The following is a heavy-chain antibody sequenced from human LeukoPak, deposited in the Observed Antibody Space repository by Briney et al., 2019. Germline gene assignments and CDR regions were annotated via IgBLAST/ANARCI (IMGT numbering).Heavy chain of an antibody. V-gene: IGHV1-2*02. CDR2: INPNSGGT. Sequence: ASVKVSCKASGYTFTGYYMHWVRQAPGQGLEWMGWINPNSGGTNYAQKFQGRVTMTRNTSISTAYMELSRLRSDDTAVYYCARGAMVRGVINPVFYWGQGTLVTVSS. D-gene: IGHD3-10*01. CDR1: GYTFTGYY. CDR3: ARGAMVRGVINPVFY. J-gene: IGHJ4*02.